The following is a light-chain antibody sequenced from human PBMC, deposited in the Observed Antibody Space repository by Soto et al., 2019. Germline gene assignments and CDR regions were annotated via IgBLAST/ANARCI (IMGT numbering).Light chain of an antibody. Sequence: QSVLTPPPSVSAAPGQKVTISCSGSSANIGSNYVSWYQHLPGTAPKLVIYASDRRPSENPDRFSCSKSGTSATLDITGLHTADEAGDYCGAWYGSRSVVLFGGGTKLTVL. V-gene: IGLV1-51*01. CDR1: SANIGSNY. J-gene: IGLJ2*01. CDR2: ASD. CDR3: GAWYGSRSVVL.